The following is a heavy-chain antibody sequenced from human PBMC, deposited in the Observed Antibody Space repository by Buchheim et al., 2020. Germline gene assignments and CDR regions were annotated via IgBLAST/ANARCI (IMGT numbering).Heavy chain of an antibody. V-gene: IGHV3-33*01. CDR3: ARAQSGITIFGVVDY. J-gene: IGHJ4*02. CDR1: GFTFSSYG. Sequence: QVQLVESGGGVVQPGRSLRLSCAASGFTFSSYGMHWVRQAPGKGLEWVAVIWTDGSNKYYADSVKGRFTISRDNSNNTPYLQMNSLRAEDTAVYYCARAQSGITIFGVVDYWGQGTL. D-gene: IGHD3-3*01. CDR2: IWTDGSNK.